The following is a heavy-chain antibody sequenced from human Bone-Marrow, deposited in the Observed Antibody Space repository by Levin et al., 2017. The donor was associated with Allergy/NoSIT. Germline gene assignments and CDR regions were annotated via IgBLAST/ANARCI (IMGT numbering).Heavy chain of an antibody. CDR3: ARNRGRDYDFLTGWFKNNWFDP. J-gene: IGHJ5*01. CDR1: GVAMTTFIHH. CDR2: ISYNGTT. D-gene: IGHD3-9*01. V-gene: IGHV4-39*01. Sequence: SETLSLTCSISGVAMTTFIHHWGWIRQSPGKGLEYIGTISYNGTTYYNPSLKSRVTIYADTSKNQFSLRLSSVTAADTAVYFCARNRGRDYDFLTGWFKNNWFDPWGQGVLVTVSS.